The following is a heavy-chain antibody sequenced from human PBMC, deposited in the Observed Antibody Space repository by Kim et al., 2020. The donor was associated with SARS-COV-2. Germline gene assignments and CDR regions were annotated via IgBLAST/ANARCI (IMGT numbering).Heavy chain of an antibody. V-gene: IGHV3-30*01. D-gene: IGHD3-10*01. Sequence: SVKGRFTSSRDNSENTMYLQMNSLRAEDTAVYYCARGGEGDYYYYYGMYVWGQGTTVTVSS. J-gene: IGHJ6*02. CDR3: ARGGEGDYYYYYGMYV.